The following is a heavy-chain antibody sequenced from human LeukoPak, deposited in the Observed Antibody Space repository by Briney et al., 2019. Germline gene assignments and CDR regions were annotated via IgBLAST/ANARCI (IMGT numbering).Heavy chain of an antibody. V-gene: IGHV3-NL1*01. Sequence: GGSLRLSCAASGLTFSSYGMHWVRQAPGKGLEWVAVIYSGGDTYYAHSVKGRFIISRHNSKNTLFLQMNSLRTEDTAVYYCAKGRNYDILTGPAAYFDYWGQGTLVTVSS. D-gene: IGHD3-9*01. CDR2: IYSGGDT. CDR3: AKGRNYDILTGPAAYFDY. J-gene: IGHJ4*02. CDR1: GLTFSSYG.